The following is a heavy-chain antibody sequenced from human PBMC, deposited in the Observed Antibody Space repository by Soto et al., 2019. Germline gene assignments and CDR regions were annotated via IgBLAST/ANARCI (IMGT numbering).Heavy chain of an antibody. Sequence: SVKVSCKASGGTFSSYAISWVRQAPGQGLEWMGGIIPIFGTANYAQKFQGRVTITADESTSTAYMELSSLRSEDTAVHYCARGVVPAARHYGMEVWGQGTTVTLSS. V-gene: IGHV1-69*13. J-gene: IGHJ6*02. CDR2: IIPIFGTA. CDR1: GGTFSSYA. CDR3: ARGVVPAARHYGMEV. D-gene: IGHD2-2*01.